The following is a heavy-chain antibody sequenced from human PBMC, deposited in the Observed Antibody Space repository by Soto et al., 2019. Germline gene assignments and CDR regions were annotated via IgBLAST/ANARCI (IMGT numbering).Heavy chain of an antibody. CDR3: ARQTQGCTAGSCYSAVDY. Sequence: PSETLFLTCTVSGDSISSSTYYWGWIRQPPGKGLEWIGSIYYSGSTNYNPSLKSRVTISVDTSKIQFSLKLSSVTAADTALYYCARQTQGCTAGSCYSAVDYWGPGTLVTVSS. CDR2: IYYSGST. J-gene: IGHJ4*02. V-gene: IGHV4-39*01. CDR1: GDSISSSTYY. D-gene: IGHD2-15*01.